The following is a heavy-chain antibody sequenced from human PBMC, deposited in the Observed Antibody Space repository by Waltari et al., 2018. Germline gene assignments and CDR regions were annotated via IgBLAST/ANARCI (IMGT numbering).Heavy chain of an antibody. CDR3: ARDGSGSGLWDY. V-gene: IGHV3-53*01. D-gene: IGHD3-10*01. CDR2: IYSGGST. J-gene: IGHJ4*02. Sequence: VQVGEVGGGLVPAGGSLGLPCSASGVPGRSQYISWARQAPGKGLEWVSVIYSGGSTYYADSVKGRFTISRDNSKNTLYLQMNSLRAEDTAVYYCARDGSGSGLWDYWGQGTLVTVSS. CDR1: GVPGRSQY.